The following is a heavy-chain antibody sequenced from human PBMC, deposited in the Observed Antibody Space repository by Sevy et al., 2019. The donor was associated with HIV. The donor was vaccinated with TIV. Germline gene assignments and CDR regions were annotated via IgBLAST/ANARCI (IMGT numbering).Heavy chain of an antibody. D-gene: IGHD6-19*01. CDR2: ISFDGSKK. CDR3: ARESGYSSGWNLDNWFDP. CDR1: GFTFSRYD. Sequence: GGSLRLSCAASGFTFSRYDMHWVRQAPGKGLEWVAVISFDGSKKYYGDSVKGRFTISRDNSKNTLYLQMNSLRAEDTAVYYCARESGYSSGWNLDNWFDPWGQGTLVTVSS. J-gene: IGHJ5*02. V-gene: IGHV3-30*03.